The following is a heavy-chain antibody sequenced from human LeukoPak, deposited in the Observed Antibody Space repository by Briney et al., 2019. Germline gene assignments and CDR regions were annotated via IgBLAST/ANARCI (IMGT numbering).Heavy chain of an antibody. Sequence: GGSLRLSCAASGFTFSDYYMSWIRQAPGKGLEGVSDISSRGDSIQYADSVKGRFTISRDNDKNSVHLQMSSLTAEGTAVYYCTRADSSWYWGWFDPWGQGNLFTVSS. J-gene: IGHJ5*02. CDR3: TRADSSWYWGWFDP. CDR2: ISSRGDSI. CDR1: GFTFSDYY. V-gene: IGHV3-11*01. D-gene: IGHD6-13*01.